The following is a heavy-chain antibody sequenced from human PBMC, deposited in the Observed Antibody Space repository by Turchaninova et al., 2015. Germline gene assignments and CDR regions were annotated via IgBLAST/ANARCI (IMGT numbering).Heavy chain of an antibody. J-gene: IGHJ4*02. D-gene: IGHD4/OR15-4a*01. CDR2: IYWGDDK. CDR1: GFSLSTTGMG. Sequence: QIXXXESGPTLVXXPQTPPLPSSFTGFSLSTTGMGLGWIRQPPGKALEWLAVIYWGDDKRYRPSLKSRLTLTGDTSKNQVVLTITNVDPVDTATYYCAHSANGPFDYWGQGTLVTVSS. CDR3: AHSANGPFDY. V-gene: IGHV2-5*02.